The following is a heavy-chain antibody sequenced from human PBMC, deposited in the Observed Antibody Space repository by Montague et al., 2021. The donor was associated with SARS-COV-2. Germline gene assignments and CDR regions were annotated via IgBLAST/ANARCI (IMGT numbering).Heavy chain of an antibody. CDR2: IYYSGST. Sequence: SETLSLTCTVSGGSISRYYWNWIRQPPGKGLEWIAYIYYSGSTNXNPSLKSRVTISVDTSKNQFSLKLSSVTAADTAVYYCARSRENCYILTGYPYYFDYWGQGSLVTVSS. V-gene: IGHV4-59*01. CDR3: ARSRENCYILTGYPYYFDY. J-gene: IGHJ4*02. D-gene: IGHD3-9*01. CDR1: GGSISRYY.